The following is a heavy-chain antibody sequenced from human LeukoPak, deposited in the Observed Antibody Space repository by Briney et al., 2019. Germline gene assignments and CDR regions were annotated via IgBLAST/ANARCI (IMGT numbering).Heavy chain of an antibody. J-gene: IGHJ4*02. CDR1: GFTFSSYG. V-gene: IGHV3-33*01. CDR3: ARAPLRYFDWRFDY. Sequence: GRSLRLSCAASGFTFSSYGMHWVRQAPGKGLEWVVVIWYDGSNEYYADSVKGRFTISRDNSKNTLYLQMNSLRAEDTAVYYCARAPLRYFDWRFDYWGQGTLVTVSS. CDR2: IWYDGSNE. D-gene: IGHD3-9*01.